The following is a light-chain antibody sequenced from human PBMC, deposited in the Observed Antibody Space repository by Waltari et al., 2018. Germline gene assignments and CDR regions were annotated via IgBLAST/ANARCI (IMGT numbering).Light chain of an antibody. CDR1: QTITGSW. CDR2: GAS. CDR3: QQYDGSVVT. V-gene: IGKV3-20*01. J-gene: IGKJ4*01. Sequence: EIVLTQSPGTLSVSPGERVTVSCKASQTITGSWLTWYHQKPGLAPRLRIYGASNMAPGIPDRFSGSGSGTDFTLTISRLEPEDSAVYYCQQYDGSVVTFGGGTKVEIK.